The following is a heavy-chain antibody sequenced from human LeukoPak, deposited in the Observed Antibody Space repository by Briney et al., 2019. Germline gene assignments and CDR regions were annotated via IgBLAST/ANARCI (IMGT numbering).Heavy chain of an antibody. J-gene: IGHJ4*02. Sequence: PGGSLRLSCAASDFTFFSSWMSWVRQAPGKGLEWVANIKQDGSEKYYVDSVKGRFTISRDNAKNSLYLQMNSLRAEDTAVYYCARRFFDYWGLGTLVTVSS. V-gene: IGHV3-7*01. CDR1: DFTFFSSW. CDR2: IKQDGSEK. CDR3: ARRFFDY.